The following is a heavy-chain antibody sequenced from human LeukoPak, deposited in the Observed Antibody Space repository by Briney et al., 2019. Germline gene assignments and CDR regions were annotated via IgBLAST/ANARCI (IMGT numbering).Heavy chain of an antibody. J-gene: IGHJ4*02. CDR1: GYTFTGYY. Sequence: SVKVSCKASGYTFTGYYMQWVRQAPGQGLEWMGWINPNSGGTNYAQKFQGRVTMTRDTSISTAYMELSRLRSDDTAVYYCALIAVAGPRIDYWGQGTLVTVSS. CDR3: ALIAVAGPRIDY. CDR2: INPNSGGT. D-gene: IGHD6-19*01. V-gene: IGHV1-2*02.